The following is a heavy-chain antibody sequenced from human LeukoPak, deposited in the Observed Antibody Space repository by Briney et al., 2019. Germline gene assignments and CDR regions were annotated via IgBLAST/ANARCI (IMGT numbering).Heavy chain of an antibody. CDR1: GFTFSSYG. CDR2: IWYDGSNK. Sequence: GGSLRLSCAASGFTFSSYGMHWVRQAPGKGLECVGVIWYDGSNKYYADSVKGRFTISRDNSKNTLYLQMNSLRAEDTAVYYCARDGGYGGLKYGMDVWGQGTTVTVSS. CDR3: ARDGGYGGLKYGMDV. D-gene: IGHD4-23*01. V-gene: IGHV3-33*01. J-gene: IGHJ6*02.